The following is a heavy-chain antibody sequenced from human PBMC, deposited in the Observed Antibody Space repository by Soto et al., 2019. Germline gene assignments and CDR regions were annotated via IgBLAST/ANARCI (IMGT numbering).Heavy chain of an antibody. D-gene: IGHD2-15*01. V-gene: IGHV4-39*01. CDR3: ARHLYCDGGSCYAGGYYFDY. CDR1: GGSISSSSYY. CDR2: IYYSGST. J-gene: IGHJ4*02. Sequence: SETLSLTCTVSGGSISSSSYYWGWIRQPPGKGLEWIGTIYYSGSTYYNPSLKSRVTISVDTSKNHFSLKLSPVTAADTAVYYCARHLYCDGGSCYAGGYYFDYWGQGTLVTVSS.